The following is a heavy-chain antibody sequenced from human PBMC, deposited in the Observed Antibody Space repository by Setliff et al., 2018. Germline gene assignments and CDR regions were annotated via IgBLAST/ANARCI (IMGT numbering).Heavy chain of an antibody. CDR1: GYTLSNSI. Sequence: ASVKVSCKASGYTLSNSILSWVRQAPGQGLEWVAWISAYNGKTYSAQKFQARVTLTTDTSTNMAYMELRGLRSDDTAIYYCLRLVRYCTTIACHRTLGEEVWGQGTLVTVSS. CDR3: LRLVRYCTTIACHRTLGEEV. CDR2: ISAYNGKT. D-gene: IGHD2-8*01. V-gene: IGHV1-18*01. J-gene: IGHJ4*02.